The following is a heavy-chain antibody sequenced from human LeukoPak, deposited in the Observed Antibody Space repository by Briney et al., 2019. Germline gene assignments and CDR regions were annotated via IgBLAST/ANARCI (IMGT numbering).Heavy chain of an antibody. CDR3: AKAAAGSYFEY. CDR2: ISGSGDSS. Sequence: GGSLRLSCAASGFTFSSYAMSWVRQAPGKGLEWVSAISGSGDSSYYADSVKGRFTISRDNSKNTLYLQMNSLRAEDTAIYYCAKAAAGSYFEYWGQGTLVTVAS. V-gene: IGHV3-23*01. D-gene: IGHD3-10*01. CDR1: GFTFSSYA. J-gene: IGHJ4*02.